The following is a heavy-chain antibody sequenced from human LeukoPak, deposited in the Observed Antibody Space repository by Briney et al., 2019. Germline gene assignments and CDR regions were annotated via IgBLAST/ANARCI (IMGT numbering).Heavy chain of an antibody. CDR3: AKDGPSWGRYFHY. CDR1: GFTFSSYT. V-gene: IGHV3-23*01. D-gene: IGHD3-16*01. J-gene: IGHJ4*02. CDR2: ISGSGDST. Sequence: RPGGSLRLSCAASGFTFSSYTMNWVRQAPGKGLGWVSAISGSGDSTHYADSVKGRFTISRDNAKNTLCLQMNSLRAEDTAVYYCAKDGPSWGRYFHYWGQGTLVTVSS.